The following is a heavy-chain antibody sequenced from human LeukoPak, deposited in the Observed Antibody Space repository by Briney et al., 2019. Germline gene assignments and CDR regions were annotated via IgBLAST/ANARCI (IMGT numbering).Heavy chain of an antibody. D-gene: IGHD1-7*01. J-gene: IGHJ4*02. Sequence: GGSLRLSCAASGFTVSSNYMSWVRQAPGKGLEWVSVIYSGASTYYADSVKGRFTISRDNSKNTLYLQMNSLRAEDTAVYYCARGYWNYPFDYWGQGTLVTVSS. CDR1: GFTVSSNY. V-gene: IGHV3-53*01. CDR3: ARGYWNYPFDY. CDR2: IYSGAST.